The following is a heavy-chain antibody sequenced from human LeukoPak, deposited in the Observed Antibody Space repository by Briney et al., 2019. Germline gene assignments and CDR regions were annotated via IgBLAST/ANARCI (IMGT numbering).Heavy chain of an antibody. D-gene: IGHD1-26*01. CDR2: ISSSSSYI. CDR1: GINFSNHN. V-gene: IGHV3-21*01. CDR3: ARVTQSRGSYSTY. Sequence: GALRLFCATFGINFSNHNNKLVRPAPGEGLELVSSISSSSSYIYYADSVKGRFTISRDNAKNSLYLQMNSLRAEDTAVYYCARVTQSRGSYSTYWGQGTLVTVSS. J-gene: IGHJ4*02.